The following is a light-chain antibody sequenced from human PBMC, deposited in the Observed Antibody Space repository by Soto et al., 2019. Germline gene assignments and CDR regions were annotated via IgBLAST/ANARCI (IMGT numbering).Light chain of an antibody. CDR1: QSISSN. J-gene: IGKJ5*01. V-gene: IGKV3-15*01. CDR2: GAS. Sequence: EIVMTQSPATRPGSPGERATLSCRASQSISSNLAWYQQRPGQAPRPPTYGASTRATGTPARFGGSGSGTDFTLTISSLSSEDLAVSYCQQRHSPITFGQGARLEI. CDR3: QQRHSPIT.